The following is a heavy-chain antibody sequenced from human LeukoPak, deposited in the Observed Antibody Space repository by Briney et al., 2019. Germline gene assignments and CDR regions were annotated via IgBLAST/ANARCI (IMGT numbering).Heavy chain of an antibody. D-gene: IGHD6-19*01. CDR1: GGSVSSSRFY. CDR2: INHSGST. CDR3: ARKSAVAGKGLSDYYYYYMDV. Sequence: PSETLSLTCTVSGGSVSSSRFYWGWIRQPPGMGLEWVGEINHSGSTKYNPSLKSRVTISMDTSKNQFSLKLSSVTAADTAVYYCARKSAVAGKGLSDYYYYYMDVWGKGTTVTVSS. J-gene: IGHJ6*03. V-gene: IGHV4-39*07.